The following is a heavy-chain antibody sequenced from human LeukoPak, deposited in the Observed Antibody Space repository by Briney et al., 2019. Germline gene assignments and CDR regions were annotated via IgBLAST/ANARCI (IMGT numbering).Heavy chain of an antibody. V-gene: IGHV3-21*01. D-gene: IGHD6-13*01. CDR2: ISSSSSYI. Sequence: GGSLGLSCAASGFTFCSYSMNWVRQAPGKWLEWVSSISSSSSYIYYADSVKGRLTISRDNAKNSLYLQMNSLRAEDTAVYYCARDRGIATPDYWGQGTLVTVSS. CDR3: ARDRGIATPDY. CDR1: GFTFCSYS. J-gene: IGHJ4*02.